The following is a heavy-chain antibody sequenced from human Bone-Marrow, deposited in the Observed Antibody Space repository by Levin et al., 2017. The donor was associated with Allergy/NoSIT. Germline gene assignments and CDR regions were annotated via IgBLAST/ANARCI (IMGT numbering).Heavy chain of an antibody. CDR3: ARGYYYGSGSYYGYYYYYMDV. Sequence: AASVKVSCKASGYTFTGYYMHWVRQAPGQGLEWMGWINPNSGGTNYAQKFQGRVTMTRDTSISTAYMELSRLRSDDTAVYYCARGYYYGSGSYYGYYYYYMDVWGKGTTVTVSS. CDR2: INPNSGGT. J-gene: IGHJ6*03. V-gene: IGHV1-2*02. D-gene: IGHD3-10*01. CDR1: GYTFTGYY.